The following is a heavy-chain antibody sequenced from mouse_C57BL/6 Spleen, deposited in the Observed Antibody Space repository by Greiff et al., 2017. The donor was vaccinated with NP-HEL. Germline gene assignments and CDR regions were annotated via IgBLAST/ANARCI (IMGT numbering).Heavy chain of an antibody. D-gene: IGHD2-3*01. J-gene: IGHJ3*01. V-gene: IGHV1-64*01. Sequence: QVHVKQPGAELVKPGASVKLSCKASGYTFTSYWMHWVKQRPGQGLEWIGMIHPNSGSTNYNEKFKSKATLTVDKSSSTAYMQLSSLTSEDSAVYYCARDDGYGGFAYWGQGTLVTVSA. CDR3: ARDDGYGGFAY. CDR2: IHPNSGST. CDR1: GYTFTSYW.